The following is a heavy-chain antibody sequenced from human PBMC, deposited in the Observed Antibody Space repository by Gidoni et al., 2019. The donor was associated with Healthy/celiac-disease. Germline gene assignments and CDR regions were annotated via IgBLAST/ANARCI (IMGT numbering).Heavy chain of an antibody. CDR3: ARARTGYYYYYYGMDV. CDR1: GFTFSSYG. CDR2: IWYDGSNK. Sequence: QVQLVESGGGVVQPGRSLRLSCAASGFTFSSYGMHWVRQAPGKGLEWVAVIWYDGSNKYYADSVKGRFTISRDNSKNTLYLQMNSLRAEDTAVYYCARARTGYYYYYYGMDVWGQGTTVTVSS. V-gene: IGHV3-33*01. D-gene: IGHD3-9*01. J-gene: IGHJ6*02.